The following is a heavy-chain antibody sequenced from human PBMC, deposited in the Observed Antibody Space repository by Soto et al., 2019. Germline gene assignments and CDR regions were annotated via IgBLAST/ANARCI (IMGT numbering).Heavy chain of an antibody. CDR2: VSRSSDYI. CDR1: GFTFSAYS. J-gene: IGHJ4*02. D-gene: IGHD1-26*01. V-gene: IGHV3-21*01. CDR3: ARDVELGTVYSFVY. Sequence: GGSLRLSCAASGFTFSAYSMNWVRQAPGKGLEWVSSVSRSSDYIYYADSVKGRFTISRDNAKNSLVLQMNSLRAEDTAVYYCARDVELGTVYSFVYWGQGTLVTVSS.